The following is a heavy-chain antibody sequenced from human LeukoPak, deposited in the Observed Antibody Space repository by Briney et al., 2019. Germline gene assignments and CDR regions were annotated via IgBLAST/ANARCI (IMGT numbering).Heavy chain of an antibody. CDR3: ARDLCGGDCYSEDAFDI. Sequence: ASVKVSCKASGYTFTSYYIHWVRQAPGQGLEWMGIINPSGGSTRYAQKLEGRVTMTRDTSTSTVYMEVSSLRSEDTAVYFCARDLCGGDCYSEDAFDIWGQGTMVTVSS. J-gene: IGHJ3*02. CDR2: INPSGGST. D-gene: IGHD2-21*02. CDR1: GYTFTSYY. V-gene: IGHV1-46*04.